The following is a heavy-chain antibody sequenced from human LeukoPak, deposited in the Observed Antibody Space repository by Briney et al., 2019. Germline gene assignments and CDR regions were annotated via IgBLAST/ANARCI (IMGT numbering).Heavy chain of an antibody. J-gene: IGHJ4*02. D-gene: IGHD2-15*01. CDR1: GFTFSSYA. CDR2: ISGNGGST. Sequence: GGSLRLSCAASGFTFSSYAMSWVRQAPGKGLEWVSAISGNGGSTYYADSVKGRFTISRDNSKNTLYLQMNSLRAEDTAVYYCAKWMGPRSCFDYWGQGTLVTVSS. CDR3: AKWMGPRSCFDY. V-gene: IGHV3-23*01.